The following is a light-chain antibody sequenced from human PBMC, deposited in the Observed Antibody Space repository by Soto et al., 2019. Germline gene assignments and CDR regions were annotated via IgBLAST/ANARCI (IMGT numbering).Light chain of an antibody. CDR3: SSYAGNNNVI. CDR2: DVS. V-gene: IGLV2-8*01. Sequence: QSVLTQPPSASGSPGQSVTISCTGTSSDVGGYNYVSWYQQHPGKAPKLMIYDVSKRPSGVPDRFSGSRSGNTASLTVSGLQAEDEADYYCSSYAGNNNVIFGGGTKLTVL. J-gene: IGLJ2*01. CDR1: SSDVGGYNY.